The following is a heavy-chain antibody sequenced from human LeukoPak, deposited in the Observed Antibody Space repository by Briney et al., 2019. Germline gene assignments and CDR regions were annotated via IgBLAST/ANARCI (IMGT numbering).Heavy chain of an antibody. J-gene: IGHJ5*02. CDR1: GGSISTSNFY. V-gene: IGHV4-39*07. CDR2: INYSGLT. CDR3: ARTHFDSLGWFDP. D-gene: IGHD3-9*01. Sequence: SETLSLTCTVSGGSISTSNFYWGWIRQPPGKGLEWIGNINYSGLTYYNPSVKSRVTLSVDVSKNRFSLHLTSVTAADTALYFCARTHFDSLGWFDPWGQGIQVIVSS.